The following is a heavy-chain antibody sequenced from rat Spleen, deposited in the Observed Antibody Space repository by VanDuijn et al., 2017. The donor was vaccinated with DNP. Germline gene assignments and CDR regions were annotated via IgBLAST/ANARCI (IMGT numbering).Heavy chain of an antibody. Sequence: EVKLVESGGGLVQPGRSLKLSCAASGFNFNDYWMGWVRQAPGKGLEWIGQINKDSTTISYTPSLKDKFTISRSNAQNTLFLQMSKLGSEDTAIYYCARGPNYGGDSDYFDYWGQGVMVTVSS. J-gene: IGHJ2*01. CDR3: ARGPNYGGDSDYFDY. V-gene: IGHV4-2*01. CDR1: GFNFNDYW. CDR2: INKDSTTI. D-gene: IGHD1-11*01.